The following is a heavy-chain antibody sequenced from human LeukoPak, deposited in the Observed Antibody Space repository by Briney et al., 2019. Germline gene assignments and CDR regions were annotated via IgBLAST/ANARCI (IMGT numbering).Heavy chain of an antibody. D-gene: IGHD1-26*01. Sequence: GGSLRLSCAASGFTFSNYEMNWVRQAPGKGLEWVSYISTSGSTTYYADSVKGRFTISRDNAKNSLYLQMSSLRPEDTAVYYCARKGAPGRFGVPRAENWFDPWGQGTLVTVSS. CDR1: GFTFSNYE. CDR3: ARKGAPGRFGVPRAENWFDP. CDR2: ISTSGSTT. V-gene: IGHV3-48*03. J-gene: IGHJ5*02.